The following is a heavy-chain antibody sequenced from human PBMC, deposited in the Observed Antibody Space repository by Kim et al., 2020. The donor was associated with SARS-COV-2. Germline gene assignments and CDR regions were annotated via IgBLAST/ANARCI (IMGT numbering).Heavy chain of an antibody. CDR3: AKDVPSHTSGY. D-gene: IGHD2-2*01. CDR2: ISGSGGST. CDR1: GFTFSSYA. Sequence: GGSLRLSCAVSGFTFSSYAMSWVRQAPGKGLEWVSGISGSGGSTYYADSVKGRFTVSRDNSKNTLYLQMNSLTVDDTAIYYCAKDVPSHTSGYWGHRTM. V-gene: IGHV3-23*01. J-gene: IGHJ4*03.